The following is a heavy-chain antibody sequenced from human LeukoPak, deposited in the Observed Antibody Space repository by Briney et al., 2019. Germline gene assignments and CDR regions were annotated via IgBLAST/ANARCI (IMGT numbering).Heavy chain of an antibody. D-gene: IGHD1-26*01. CDR3: ARINSGSQGFDY. CDR2: IIPIFGTA. Sequence: GRIIPIFGTANYAQKFQGRVTITTDESTSTAYMELSSLRSEDTAVYYCARINSGSQGFDYWGQGTLVTVSS. J-gene: IGHJ4*02. V-gene: IGHV1-69*05.